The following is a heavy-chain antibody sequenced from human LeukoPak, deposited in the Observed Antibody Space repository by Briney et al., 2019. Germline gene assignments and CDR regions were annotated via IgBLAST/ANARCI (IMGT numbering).Heavy chain of an antibody. Sequence: SETLSLTCAVSGGSISSSNWWSWVRQPPGKGLEWIGEIYHSGSTNYNPSLKSRVTISVDKSKNQFSLKLSSVTAADTAVYYCARTRGYSYSYYYYGMDVWGQGTTVTVSS. J-gene: IGHJ6*02. CDR2: IYHSGST. CDR1: GGSISSSNW. D-gene: IGHD5-18*01. CDR3: ARTRGYSYSYYYYGMDV. V-gene: IGHV4-4*02.